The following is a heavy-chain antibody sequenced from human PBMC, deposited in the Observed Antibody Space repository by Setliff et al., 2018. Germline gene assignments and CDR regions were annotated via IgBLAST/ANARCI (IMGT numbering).Heavy chain of an antibody. CDR1: GGTFSTYA. V-gene: IGHV1-69*05. J-gene: IGHJ6*03. CDR3: ARGDFYYYFYMDV. CDR2: IISMFGTT. Sequence: ASVKVSCKASGGTFSTYAISWVRQAPGQGLEWMGGIISMFGTTNYAQKFQGRVTITTDKSTSTAYMELSSLRSEDTAISYCARGDFYYYFYMDVWGKGTTVTVSS.